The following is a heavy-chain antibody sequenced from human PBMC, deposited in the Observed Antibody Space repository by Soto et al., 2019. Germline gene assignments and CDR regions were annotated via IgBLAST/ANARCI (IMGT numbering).Heavy chain of an antibody. D-gene: IGHD2-15*01. J-gene: IGHJ4*02. CDR3: ARGHLDIVVVVAATVYYFDY. CDR2: INPNSGGT. Sequence: ASVKVSCKASGYTFTGYYMHWVRQAPGQGLEWMGWINPNSGGTNYAQKFQGWVTMTRDTSISTAYMELSRLRSDDTAVYYCARGHLDIVVVVAATVYYFDYWGQGTLVTVSS. V-gene: IGHV1-2*04. CDR1: GYTFTGYY.